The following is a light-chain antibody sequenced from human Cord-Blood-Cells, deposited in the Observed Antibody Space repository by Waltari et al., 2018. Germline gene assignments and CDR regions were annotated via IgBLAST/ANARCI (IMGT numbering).Light chain of an antibody. V-gene: IGLV1-47*01. J-gene: IGLJ3*02. Sequence: QSVLTQPPSASGTPGQRVTISCSGSSSNIGSNYVYWYQQLPGPAPKLLVYRSNQRPSGVPDLFSGAKSGTAASLAISGLRSEDEADYYCAAWDDSLSGWVFGGGTKLTVL. CDR3: AAWDDSLSGWV. CDR2: RSN. CDR1: SSNIGSNY.